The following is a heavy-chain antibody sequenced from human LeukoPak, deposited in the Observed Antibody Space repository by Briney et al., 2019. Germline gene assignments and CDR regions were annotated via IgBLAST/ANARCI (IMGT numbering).Heavy chain of an antibody. CDR2: IKSKTDGGTT. D-gene: IGHD2-2*03. J-gene: IGHJ4*02. CDR3: TTVLDIVVVPAAKEDVDYDY. Sequence: GGSLRLSCAASGFTFGNAWMSWVRQAPGKGLEWVGRIKSKTDGGTTDYAAPVKGRFTISRDDSKNTLYLQMNSLKTEDTAVYYCTTVLDIVVVPAAKEDVDYDYWGQGTLVTVSS. V-gene: IGHV3-15*01. CDR1: GFTFGNAW.